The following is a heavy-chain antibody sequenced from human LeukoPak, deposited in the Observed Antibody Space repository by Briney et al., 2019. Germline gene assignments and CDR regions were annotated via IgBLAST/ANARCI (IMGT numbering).Heavy chain of an antibody. J-gene: IGHJ4*02. CDR2: INHSGST. D-gene: IGHD6-19*01. CDR3: ARQRAVAGHKIFDY. V-gene: IGHV4-34*01. Sequence: SETLSLTCAVYGGSFSGYYWSWIRQPPGKGLEWIGEINHSGSTNYNPSLKSRVTISVDTSENQFSLKLSSVTAADTAVYYCARQRAVAGHKIFDYWGQGTLVTVSS. CDR1: GGSFSGYY.